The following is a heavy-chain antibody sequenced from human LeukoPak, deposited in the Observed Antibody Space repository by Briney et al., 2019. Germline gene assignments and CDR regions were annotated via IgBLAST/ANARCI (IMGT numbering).Heavy chain of an antibody. CDR1: GFTFSDYY. D-gene: IGHD2-15*01. CDR2: ISSSGSTI. Sequence: GGSLRLSCEASGFTFSDYYMSWIRQVPGKGLEWVSYISSSGSTIYYAESVKGRFTISRDNAKNSLYLQMNSLRAEDTAVYYCARLYCSGGSCYSGDAFDIWGQGTMVTVSS. J-gene: IGHJ3*02. CDR3: ARLYCSGGSCYSGDAFDI. V-gene: IGHV3-11*04.